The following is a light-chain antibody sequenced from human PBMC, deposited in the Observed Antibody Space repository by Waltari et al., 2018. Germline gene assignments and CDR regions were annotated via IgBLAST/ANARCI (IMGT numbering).Light chain of an antibody. J-gene: IGKJ1*01. CDR3: QHYSGYSWT. CDR2: KTS. CDR1: QNISPW. V-gene: IGKV1-5*03. Sequence: DIQMTQSPSTLSASVGDRVTITCRASQNISPWLAWYQQKPGKAPKLLIYKTSILENGVPSRFGSSGSGTAFTLTIRSLQPDDSAIYYCQHYSGYSWTFGQGTKVEIK.